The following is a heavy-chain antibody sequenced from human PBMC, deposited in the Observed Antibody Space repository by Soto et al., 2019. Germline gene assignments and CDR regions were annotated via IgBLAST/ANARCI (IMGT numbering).Heavy chain of an antibody. CDR2: ISYDGSNK. Sequence: QVQLVESGGGVVQPGRSLRLSCAASGFTFSSYGMHWVRQAPGKGLEWVAVISYDGSNKYYADSVKGRFTISRDNSKNTLYLQMNSLRAEDTAVYYCIKPWWEEMATIGEYFQHWGQGTLVTVSS. D-gene: IGHD5-12*01. V-gene: IGHV3-30*03. CDR1: GFTFSSYG. CDR3: IKPWWEEMATIGEYFQH. J-gene: IGHJ1*01.